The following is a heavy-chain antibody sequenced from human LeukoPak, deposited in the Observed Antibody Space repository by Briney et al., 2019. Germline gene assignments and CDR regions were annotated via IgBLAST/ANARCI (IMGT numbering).Heavy chain of an antibody. J-gene: IGHJ4*02. Sequence: ASVKVSCKASGYTFTGYYMHWVRQAPGQGLEWMGWINPNSGGTNYAQKFQGRVTMTRDTSISTAYMELSRLRSDDTAVYSCARGGGIVVVVAATLTWGQGTLVTVSS. V-gene: IGHV1-2*02. CDR2: INPNSGGT. CDR3: ARGGGIVVVVAATLT. D-gene: IGHD2-15*01. CDR1: GYTFTGYY.